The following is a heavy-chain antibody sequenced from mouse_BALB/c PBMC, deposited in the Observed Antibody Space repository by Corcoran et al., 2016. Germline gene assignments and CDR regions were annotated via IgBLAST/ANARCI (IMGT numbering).Heavy chain of an antibody. Sequence: QIQWVQTGPELKKPGVTVKISCKAYGHTFPTLGMNWVKQAPGKGLEWMGWINTYNGEPTYADDFKGRFAFSLETSASTAYLQINNLKNEDTATYFCASGNYFDYWGQGTTLTVSS. J-gene: IGHJ2*01. CDR2: INTYNGEP. CDR3: ASGNYFDY. CDR1: GHTFPTLG. D-gene: IGHD1-1*02. V-gene: IGHV9-3-1*01.